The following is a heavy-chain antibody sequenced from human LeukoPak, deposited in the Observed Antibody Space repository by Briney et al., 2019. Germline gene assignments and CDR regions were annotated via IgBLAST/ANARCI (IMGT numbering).Heavy chain of an antibody. V-gene: IGHV4-4*09. CDR2: VYFSGIT. J-gene: IGHJ4*02. Sequence: SETLSLTCTGSDDSISTHYWSWIRQPPGKGLECIGYVYFSGITNYNPSLKSRVTMSVDTSKNQLSLKLSSVTAADTAVYYCARTARLPDSWGQGTLVTVSS. CDR1: DDSISTHY. CDR3: ARTARLPDS. D-gene: IGHD2-21*01.